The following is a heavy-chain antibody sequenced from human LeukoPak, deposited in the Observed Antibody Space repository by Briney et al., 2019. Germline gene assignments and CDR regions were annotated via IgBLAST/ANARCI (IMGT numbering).Heavy chain of an antibody. CDR1: GGSINSSSYY. CDR2: IYYSGST. CDR3: ARGSSMSYYDSSGYRYYFDY. Sequence: PSETLSLTCPVSGGSINSSSYYWGWLRQPPGKGLEWIGSIYYSGSTYDNPSIKSRVSISVDTSKNHFSLKLSSVTAADTAVYYCARGSSMSYYDSSGYRYYFDYWGQGTLVTVSS. D-gene: IGHD3-22*01. V-gene: IGHV4-39*02. J-gene: IGHJ4*02.